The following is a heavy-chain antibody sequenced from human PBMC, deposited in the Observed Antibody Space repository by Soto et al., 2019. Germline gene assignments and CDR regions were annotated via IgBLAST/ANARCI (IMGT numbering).Heavy chain of an antibody. CDR3: ARDGMTPGDT. CDR1: GVSVRSYT. V-gene: IGHV4-4*07. CDR2: VFSSVSA. Sequence: SETLSLTCIVSGVSVRSYTWSWVRQPANKGLEWIGRVFSSVSATYNPSLKSRVSISMDTPENRISLKLDSVTAADAGVYFCARDGMTPGDTWGPATLVTVSS. J-gene: IGHJ4*02. D-gene: IGHD2-21*02.